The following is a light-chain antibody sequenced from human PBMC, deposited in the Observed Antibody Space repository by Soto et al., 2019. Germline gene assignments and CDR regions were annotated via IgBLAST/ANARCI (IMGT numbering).Light chain of an antibody. J-gene: IGKJ1*01. CDR3: QHFNSYPSH. CDR2: KAS. CDR1: QSISSW. Sequence: DIQMTQSPSTLPASVGDRVTITCRASQSISSWLAWYQQKPVKAPKLLIVKASSLESVVPSRFSGSGSVTEFTLTISSLQPDYFATYYCQHFNSYPSHFGQGTRVEIK. V-gene: IGKV1-5*03.